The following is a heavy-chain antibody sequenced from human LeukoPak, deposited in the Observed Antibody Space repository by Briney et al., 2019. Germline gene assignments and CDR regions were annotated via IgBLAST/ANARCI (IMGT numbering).Heavy chain of an antibody. Sequence: GGSLRLSCAASGFTFSSYAMSWVRQAPGKGLEWVSEISGRGQSTYYADSVKVRFTISRDNSKNTLYLQMNSLRVEDTAVYYCAKNLGYCSGGSCYPDAFDVWGQGTMVTVSS. CDR2: ISGRGQST. CDR1: GFTFSSYA. CDR3: AKNLGYCSGGSCYPDAFDV. J-gene: IGHJ3*01. V-gene: IGHV3-23*01. D-gene: IGHD2-15*01.